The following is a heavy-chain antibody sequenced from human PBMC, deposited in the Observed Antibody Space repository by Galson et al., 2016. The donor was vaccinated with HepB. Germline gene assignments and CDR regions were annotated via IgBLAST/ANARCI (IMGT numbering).Heavy chain of an antibody. CDR3: ARALQDFYDSSDAFAL. D-gene: IGHD3-22*01. CDR2: VSYTGSGQ. CDR1: GFTFSSYA. J-gene: IGHJ3*01. V-gene: IGHV3-30-3*01. Sequence: SLRLSCAASGFTFSSYAMHWVRQAPGKGLEWVAAVSYTGSGQYYVDSVKGRFTISRDNSWDTLYLQMNSLRTEDTAVYYCARALQDFYDSSDAFALWGQGTMVTVSS.